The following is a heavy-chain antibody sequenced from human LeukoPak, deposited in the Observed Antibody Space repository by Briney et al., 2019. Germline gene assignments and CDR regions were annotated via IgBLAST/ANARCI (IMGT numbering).Heavy chain of an antibody. CDR2: INPNSGGT. Sequence: ASVKVSCKASGYTFTGYYMHWVRQAPGQGLEWMGRINPNSGGTNYAQKFQGRVTMTRDTSISTAHMELSRLRSDDTAVYYCARDPPRIVVVVAATNYYGMDVWGQGTTVTVSS. D-gene: IGHD2-15*01. V-gene: IGHV1-2*06. J-gene: IGHJ6*02. CDR1: GYTFTGYY. CDR3: ARDPPRIVVVVAATNYYGMDV.